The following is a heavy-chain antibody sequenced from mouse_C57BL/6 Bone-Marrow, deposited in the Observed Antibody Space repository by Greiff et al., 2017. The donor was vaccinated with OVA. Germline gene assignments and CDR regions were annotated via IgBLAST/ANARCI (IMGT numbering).Heavy chain of an antibody. J-gene: IGHJ4*01. CDR2: ISYDGSN. CDR3: ARDPYYSNYNYAMDY. V-gene: IGHV3-6*01. CDR1: GYSITSGYY. Sequence: EVKLQESGPGLVKPSQSLSLTCSVTGYSITSGYYWNWIRQFPGNKLEWMGYISYDGSNNYNPSLKNRISITRDTSKNQFFLKLNSVTTEDTATYDCARDPYYSNYNYAMDYWGQGTSVTVSA. D-gene: IGHD2-5*01.